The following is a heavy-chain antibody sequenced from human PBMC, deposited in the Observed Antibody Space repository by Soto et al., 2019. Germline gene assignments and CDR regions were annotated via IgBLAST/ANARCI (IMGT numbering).Heavy chain of an antibody. J-gene: IGHJ4*02. Sequence: GGSLRLSCAASGFTFSSYGMHWVRQAPGKGLEWVAVIWYDGSNKYYADSVKGRFTISRDNSKNTLYLQMNSLRAEDTAVYYCARDQDSIVGAFDYWGQGTLVTVSS. CDR3: ARDQDSIVGAFDY. CDR2: IWYDGSNK. CDR1: GFTFSSYG. D-gene: IGHD1-26*01. V-gene: IGHV3-33*01.